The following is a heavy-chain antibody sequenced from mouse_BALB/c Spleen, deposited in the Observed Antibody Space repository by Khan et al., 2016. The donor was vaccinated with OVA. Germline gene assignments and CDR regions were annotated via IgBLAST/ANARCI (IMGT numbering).Heavy chain of an antibody. CDR3: ARGTTTSYWYFDV. CDR1: GYSFTSYW. D-gene: IGHD1-1*01. CDR2: IHPSDSET. J-gene: IGHJ1*01. V-gene: IGHV1-61*01. Sequence: QVQLQQSGAELVRPGGSVKLSCKASGYSFTSYWMNWMKQRPGQGLEWIGIIHPSDSETRLNQRFRDKATLTVDKSSSTAYMQLNSPTSEYSAVYYCARGTTTSYWYFDVWGAGTTVTVAS.